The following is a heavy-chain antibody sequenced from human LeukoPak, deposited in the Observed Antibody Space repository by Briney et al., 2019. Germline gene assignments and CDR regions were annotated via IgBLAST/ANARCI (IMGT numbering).Heavy chain of an antibody. J-gene: IGHJ4*02. Sequence: ASETLSLTCTVSCGSISSSSYYWGWIRQPPGKGLEWIGSIYYSGSTYYNPSLKSRVTISVDTSKNQFSLKLSSVTAADTAVYYCARATQSWRGYSYESSTTFDYWGQGTLVTVSS. CDR2: IYYSGST. V-gene: IGHV4-39*01. CDR1: CGSISSSSYY. CDR3: ARATQSWRGYSYESSTTFDY. D-gene: IGHD5-18*01.